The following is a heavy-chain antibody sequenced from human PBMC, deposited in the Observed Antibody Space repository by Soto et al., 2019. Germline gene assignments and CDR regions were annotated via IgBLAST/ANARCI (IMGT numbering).Heavy chain of an antibody. CDR1: GGTFSSYA. CDR2: TIPIFGTA. V-gene: IGHV1-69*06. CDR3: ASRTQVAVAGPFDY. D-gene: IGHD6-19*01. J-gene: IGHJ4*02. Sequence: QVQLVQSGAEVKKPGSSVKVSCKASGGTFSSYAISWVRQAPGQGLEWMGWTIPIFGTANYAQKFQGRVTIIADKPTSIAYMELSSLRSEDTAVYYCASRTQVAVAGPFDYWGQGTLVTVSS.